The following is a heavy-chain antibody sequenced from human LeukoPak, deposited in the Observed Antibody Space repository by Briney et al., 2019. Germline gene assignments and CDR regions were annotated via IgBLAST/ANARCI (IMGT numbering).Heavy chain of an antibody. Sequence: SETLSLTCAVYGGSFSGYYWSWIRQPPGKGLEWIGSIYYSGSTYYNPSLKSRVTISVDTSKNQFSLKLSSVTAADTAVYYCARSGRGYSGYVQVDYWGQGTLVTVSS. V-gene: IGHV4-34*01. CDR1: GGSFSGYY. D-gene: IGHD5-12*01. CDR3: ARSGRGYSGYVQVDY. J-gene: IGHJ4*02. CDR2: IYYSGST.